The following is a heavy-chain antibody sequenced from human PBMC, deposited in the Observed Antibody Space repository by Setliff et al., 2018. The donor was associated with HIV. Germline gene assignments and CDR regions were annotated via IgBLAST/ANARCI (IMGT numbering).Heavy chain of an antibody. D-gene: IGHD3-10*01. V-gene: IGHV4-38-2*01. CDR3: ARADGSGGYYLYYYYGMDV. J-gene: IGHJ6*02. CDR1: GYSISSGYY. Sequence: PSETLSLTCAVSGYSISSGYYWGWIRQPPGKGLEWIGNIYHSGSTYYNPSLKSRVTISVDTSKNQFSLRLSSVTAADTAVYYCARADGSGGYYLYYYYGMDVWGQGTTVTVSS. CDR2: IYHSGST.